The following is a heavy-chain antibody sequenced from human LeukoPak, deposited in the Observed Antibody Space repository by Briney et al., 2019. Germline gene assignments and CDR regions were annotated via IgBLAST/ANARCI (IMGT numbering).Heavy chain of an antibody. CDR2: INHSGST. Sequence: SETLSLTYAVYGGSFSGYYWSWIRQPPGKGLEWIGEINHSGSTNYNPSLKSRVTISVDTSKNQFSLKLSSVTAADTAVYYCARRLYSYGNYFGYWGQGTLVTVSS. D-gene: IGHD5-18*01. J-gene: IGHJ4*02. CDR1: GGSFSGYY. V-gene: IGHV4-34*01. CDR3: ARRLYSYGNYFGY.